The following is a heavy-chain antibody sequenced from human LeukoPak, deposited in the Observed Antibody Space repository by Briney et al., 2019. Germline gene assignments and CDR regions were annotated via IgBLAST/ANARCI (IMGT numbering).Heavy chain of an antibody. CDR3: ARAAPYYYDSSGPTGGYYYYMDV. D-gene: IGHD3-22*01. Sequence: PSQTLSLTCTVSGGSISSYYWSWIRQPAGEGLEWIGRIYTSGSTNYNPSLKSRVTMSVDTSKNQFSLKLSSVTAADTAVYYCARAAPYYYDSSGPTGGYYYYMDVWGKGTTVTVSS. CDR2: IYTSGST. V-gene: IGHV4-4*07. CDR1: GGSISSYY. J-gene: IGHJ6*03.